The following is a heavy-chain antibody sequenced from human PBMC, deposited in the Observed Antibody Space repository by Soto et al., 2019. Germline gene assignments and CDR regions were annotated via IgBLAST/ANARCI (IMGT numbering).Heavy chain of an antibody. CDR2: ISSSSSYI. J-gene: IGHJ6*02. Sequence: GSLRLSCAASGFTFSSYSMNWVRQAPGKGLEWVSSISSSSSYIYYADSVKGRFTISRDNAKNSLYLQMNSLRAEDTAVYYCARNLVRGVTYYYYYGMDVWGQGTTVTVSS. D-gene: IGHD3-10*02. V-gene: IGHV3-21*01. CDR1: GFTFSSYS. CDR3: ARNLVRGVTYYYYYGMDV.